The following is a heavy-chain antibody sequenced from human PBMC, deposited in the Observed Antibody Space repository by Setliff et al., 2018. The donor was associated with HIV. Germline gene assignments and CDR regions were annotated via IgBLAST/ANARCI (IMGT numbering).Heavy chain of an antibody. J-gene: IGHJ4*02. D-gene: IGHD6-13*01. CDR3: ARHSIYSGSWYFDY. Sequence: VASVKVSCKASGYTFTGYYMHWVRQAPGQGLEWMGRINPNSGVTNYEQKFQGRVTMTRDTSISTAYMELSRLRSDDTAVYYCARHSIYSGSWYFDYWGQGTLVTVS. V-gene: IGHV1-2*06. CDR1: GYTFTGYY. CDR2: INPNSGVT.